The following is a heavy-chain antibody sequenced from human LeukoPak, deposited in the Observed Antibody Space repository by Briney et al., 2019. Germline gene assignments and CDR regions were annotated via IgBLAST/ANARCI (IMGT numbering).Heavy chain of an antibody. Sequence: GGSLRLSCAASGFPFSSYSMNCARQSPGKGLECVSSVTGSSKDMYCVDSVKGRFTISRDNAKNSLYLQMNSLRAEDTAVYYCARVWNSYSSSSGLIHWGQGTLVTVSS. V-gene: IGHV3-21*01. CDR1: GFPFSSYS. CDR3: ARVWNSYSSSSGLIH. CDR2: VTGSSKDM. J-gene: IGHJ4*02. D-gene: IGHD6-6*01.